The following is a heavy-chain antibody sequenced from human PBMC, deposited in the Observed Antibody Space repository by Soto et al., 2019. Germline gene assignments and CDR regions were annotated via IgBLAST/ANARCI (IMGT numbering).Heavy chain of an antibody. V-gene: IGHV3-30-3*01. Sequence: GGSLRLSCAASGFTFSSYAMHWVRQAPGKGLEWVAVISYDGSNKYYADSVKGRFTISRDNSKNTLYLQMNSLRAEDTAVYYCARALPAFTMIPAPNFDYWGQGTLVTVSS. CDR3: ARALPAFTMIPAPNFDY. J-gene: IGHJ4*02. CDR1: GFTFSSYA. D-gene: IGHD3-22*01. CDR2: ISYDGSNK.